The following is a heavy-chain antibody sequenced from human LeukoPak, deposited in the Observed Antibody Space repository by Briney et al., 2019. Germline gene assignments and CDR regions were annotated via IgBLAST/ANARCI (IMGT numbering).Heavy chain of an antibody. Sequence: GGSLRLSCAASGFTFISYGMSWVRQAPGKGLQWVSTISGSGGSTYYADSVKGRFTISRDNSKNTLFLHMNSLRAEDTAVYYCARVDFRRQQLVQDYWGQGTLVTVSS. V-gene: IGHV3-23*01. CDR1: GFTFISYG. J-gene: IGHJ4*02. CDR3: ARVDFRRQQLVQDY. CDR2: ISGSGGST. D-gene: IGHD6-13*01.